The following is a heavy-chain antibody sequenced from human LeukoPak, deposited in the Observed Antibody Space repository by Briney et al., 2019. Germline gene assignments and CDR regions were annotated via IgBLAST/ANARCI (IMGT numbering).Heavy chain of an antibody. CDR3: ARGRVPGGD. V-gene: IGHV4-59*01. D-gene: IGHD3-16*01. CDR2: IYHSGST. J-gene: IGHJ4*02. Sequence: SETLSLTCSVSGGSISNYYWNWIRQTPGKGLEWIGYIYHSGSTYYNPSLKSRVTISLGTSKKQFSLKLSSVTAADTAVYYCARGRVPGGDWGQGTLVTVSS. CDR1: GGSISNYY.